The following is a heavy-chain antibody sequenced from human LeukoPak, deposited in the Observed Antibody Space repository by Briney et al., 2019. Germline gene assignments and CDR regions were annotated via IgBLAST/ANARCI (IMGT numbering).Heavy chain of an antibody. D-gene: IGHD3-3*01. J-gene: IGHJ3*02. CDR3: ARAMYYDFWSGYYWAFDI. V-gene: IGHV4-59*01. CDR1: GGSFSGYY. CDR2: IYYSGST. Sequence: PSETLSLTCAVYGGSFSGYYWSWIRQPPGKGLEWIGYIYYSGSTNYNPSLKSRVTISVDTSKNQFSLKLSSVTAADTAVYYCARAMYYDFWSGYYWAFDIWGQGTMVTVSS.